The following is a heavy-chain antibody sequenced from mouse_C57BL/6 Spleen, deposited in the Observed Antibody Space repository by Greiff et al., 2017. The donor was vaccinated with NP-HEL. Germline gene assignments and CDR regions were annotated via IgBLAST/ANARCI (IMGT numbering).Heavy chain of an antibody. CDR1: GYTFTSYT. Sequence: VQLQQSGAELARPGASVKMSCKASGYTFTSYTMHWVKQRPGQGLEWIGYINPSSGYTKYNQKFKDKATLTADKSSSTAYMQLSSLTSEDSAVYYCAISFYYDYDGYYFDYWGQGTTLTVSS. CDR2: INPSSGYT. D-gene: IGHD2-4*01. J-gene: IGHJ2*01. CDR3: AISFYYDYDGYYFDY. V-gene: IGHV1-4*01.